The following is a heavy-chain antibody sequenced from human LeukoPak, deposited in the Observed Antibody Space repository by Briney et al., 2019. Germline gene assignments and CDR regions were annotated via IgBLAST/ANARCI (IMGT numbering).Heavy chain of an antibody. D-gene: IGHD5-18*01. CDR2: ISDNSGSI. CDR3: AKGTGYSYGNFDY. Sequence: GGSLRLSCAASGFTFSSYAMTWVRQAPGKGLEWVSVISDNSGSIYYVDSVKGRFTISRDNSKNTLYLQMNSLRAEDTAVYYCAKGTGYSYGNFDYWGQGTLVTVSS. J-gene: IGHJ4*02. V-gene: IGHV3-23*01. CDR1: GFTFSSYA.